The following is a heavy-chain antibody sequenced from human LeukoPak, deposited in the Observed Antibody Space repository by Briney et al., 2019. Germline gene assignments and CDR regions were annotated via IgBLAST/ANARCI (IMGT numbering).Heavy chain of an antibody. CDR2: IYYSGST. V-gene: IGHV4-39*01. D-gene: IGHD5-24*01. CDR1: GGSISSSSAY. J-gene: IGHJ4*02. CDR3: ARLRKNVEMTVGN. Sequence: SETLSLTCTVSGGSISSSSAYWGWIRQPPGKGLEWIGSIYYSGSTYYNPSLKSRVTISVDTSKNQFSLKLSSVTAADTAVYYCARLRKNVEMTVGNWGQGTLVTVSS.